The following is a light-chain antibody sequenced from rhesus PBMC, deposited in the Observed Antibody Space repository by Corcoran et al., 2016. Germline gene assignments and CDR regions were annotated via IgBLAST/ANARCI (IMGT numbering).Light chain of an antibody. CDR3: KQDYSWPPT. CDR1: QSVSST. CDR2: GAP. V-gene: IGKV3-42*02. Sequence: EIVMTQSPATLSLSPGERATLSCKASQSVSSTLAWYQQRPGQAPKLLVNGAPRRATGIPDRFRGSGSGTEFTLTISSLEPEDNRLYNCKQDYSWPPTFGGGTKVDLK. J-gene: IGKJ4*01.